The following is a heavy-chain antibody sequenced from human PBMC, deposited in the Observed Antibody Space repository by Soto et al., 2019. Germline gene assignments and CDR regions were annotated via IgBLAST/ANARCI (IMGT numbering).Heavy chain of an antibody. V-gene: IGHV3-11*06. D-gene: IGHD5-12*01. CDR1: AFTFGDYY. J-gene: IGHJ6*01. CDR3: ARTVATTNGVDDYFYGMDV. Sequence: QVQLVESGGGLVKPGGSLRLSCAGSAFTFGDYYMSWIRQAPGKGLEWVSYISSSSTYTNYADSVKGRFTISRDNAKNSLYLQMNSLRAEDMAVYDCARTVATTNGVDDYFYGMDVWGQGTTVTVS. CDR2: ISSSSTYT.